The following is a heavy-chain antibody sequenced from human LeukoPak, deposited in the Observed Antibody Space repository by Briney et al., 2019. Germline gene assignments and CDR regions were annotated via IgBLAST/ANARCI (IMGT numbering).Heavy chain of an antibody. CDR2: IKQDGSEK. CDR1: GFTFSDYY. D-gene: IGHD6-13*01. CDR3: AREQSSNWYRQNFDY. J-gene: IGHJ4*02. Sequence: GGSLRLSCAASGFTFSDYYMSWIRQAPGKGLEWVANIKQDGSEKYYVDSVKGRFTISRDNAKNSLYLQMNSLRAEDTAVYYCAREQSSNWYRQNFDYWGQGTLVTVSS. V-gene: IGHV3-7*01.